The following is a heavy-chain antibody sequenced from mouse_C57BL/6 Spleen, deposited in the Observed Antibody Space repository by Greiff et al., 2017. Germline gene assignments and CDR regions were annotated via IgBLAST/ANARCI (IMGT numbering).Heavy chain of an antibody. CDR1: GFTFSSYA. J-gene: IGHJ3*01. V-gene: IGHV5-4*03. Sequence: EVMLVESGGGLVKPGGSLKLSCAASGFTFSSYAMSWVRQTPEKRLEWVATISDGGSYTYYPDNVKGRFTISRDNAKNNLYLQMSHLKSEDTAMYYCARVDSSGLWFAYWGQGTLVTVSA. CDR3: ARVDSSGLWFAY. D-gene: IGHD3-2*02. CDR2: ISDGGSYT.